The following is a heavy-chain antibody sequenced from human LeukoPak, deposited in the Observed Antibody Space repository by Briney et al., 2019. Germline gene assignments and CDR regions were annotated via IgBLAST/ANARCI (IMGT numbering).Heavy chain of an antibody. J-gene: IGHJ4*02. V-gene: IGHV5-51*01. CDR2: IYPGDSDT. CDR1: GYSFPSHW. Sequence: GESLKISCKGSGYSFPSHWIGWVRQMPGKGLEWMGIIYPGDSDTRYSPSFQGQVTISADKSISTAYLQWSSLKASDTAMYYCARQKGYCSGGRCNSSLYFDYWGQGILVTVSS. CDR3: ARQKGYCSGGRCNSSLYFDY. D-gene: IGHD2-15*01.